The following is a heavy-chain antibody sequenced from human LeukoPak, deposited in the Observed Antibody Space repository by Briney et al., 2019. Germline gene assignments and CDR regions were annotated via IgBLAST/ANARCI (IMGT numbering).Heavy chain of an antibody. Sequence: SETLSLTCTVSGGSLSNDNYYWGWIRQPPGKGPEWIGTIYNSGSTSYNPSLRSRVTISVDKSKNQFSLRLRSVAAADTAVYYCARRSSTAPVYFDYWGQGTLVTVSS. J-gene: IGHJ4*02. CDR1: GGSLSNDNYY. CDR3: ARRSSTAPVYFDY. CDR2: IYNSGST. D-gene: IGHD2/OR15-2a*01. V-gene: IGHV4-39*01.